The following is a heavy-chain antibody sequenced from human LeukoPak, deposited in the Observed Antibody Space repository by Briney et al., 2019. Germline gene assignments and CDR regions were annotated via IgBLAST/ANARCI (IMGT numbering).Heavy chain of an antibody. V-gene: IGHV3-30*02. Sequence: GGSLRLSCAAFGFTFSSYGMHWVRQAPGKGLEWVAVIWYGGSNKYYADSVKGRFTISRDNSKNTLYLQMNSLRAEDTAVYYCAKDSDDLWSGHYLDYWGQGTLVTVSS. CDR1: GFTFSSYG. CDR3: AKDSDDLWSGHYLDY. J-gene: IGHJ4*02. CDR2: IWYGGSNK. D-gene: IGHD3-3*01.